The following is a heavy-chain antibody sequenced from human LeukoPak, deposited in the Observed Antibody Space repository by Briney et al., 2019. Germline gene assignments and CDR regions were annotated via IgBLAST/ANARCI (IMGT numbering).Heavy chain of an antibody. Sequence: ASVKVSCKASGYTFTGYYMHWVRQAPGQGLEWMGYINPDSGGTSYAQKFQGRVTMTRDASISTAYLELSRLTSDDTALYLCARVEYCDGHCNYYFDNCGQGTLLTVSS. D-gene: IGHD2-21*01. J-gene: IGHJ4*02. V-gene: IGHV1-2*02. CDR3: ARVEYCDGHCNYYFDN. CDR2: INPDSGGT. CDR1: GYTFTGYY.